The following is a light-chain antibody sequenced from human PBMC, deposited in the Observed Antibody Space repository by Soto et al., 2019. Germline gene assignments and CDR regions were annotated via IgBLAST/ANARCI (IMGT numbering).Light chain of an antibody. CDR3: QQYGSSGT. CDR2: GAS. J-gene: IGKJ1*01. CDR1: QSVSNNY. Sequence: DIVLTQSPCTLSLSPGERVTLYCRASQSVSNNYLAWYQQKPGQAPRLLIYGASNRAAGIPDRFSGSGSGTDFTLTISRLEPEDFAVYYCQQYGSSGTFGQGTKVDIK. V-gene: IGKV3-20*01.